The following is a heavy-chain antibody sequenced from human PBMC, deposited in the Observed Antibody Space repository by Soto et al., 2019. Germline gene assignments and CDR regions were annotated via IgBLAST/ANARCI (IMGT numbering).Heavy chain of an antibody. CDR2: IKSKTDGGTT. CDR3: STDGGDGFYYYYGMDV. CDR1: GFTFSNAW. V-gene: IGHV3-15*07. J-gene: IGHJ6*02. D-gene: IGHD3-16*01. Sequence: PGGSLRLSCAASGFTFSNAWMNWVRQAPGKGLEWVGRIKSKTDGGTTDYAAPVKGRFTISRDDSKNTLYLQMNSLKTEDTAVYYSSTDGGDGFYYYYGMDVWGQGTTVTVSS.